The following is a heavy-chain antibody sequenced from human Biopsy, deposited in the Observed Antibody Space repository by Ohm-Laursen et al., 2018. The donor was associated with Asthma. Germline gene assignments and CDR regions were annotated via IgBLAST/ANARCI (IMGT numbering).Heavy chain of an antibody. J-gene: IGHJ4*02. V-gene: IGHV3-7*01. Sequence: GSLRLSCTASGFTFSTSWTNWVRQAPGKGLEWVANINQDGNEINYMDSVKGRFTISRDNAKNSLYLQMNNLRVEDTAVYYCARNRGREVFDYWGQGTLVTVSS. CDR3: ARNRGREVFDY. D-gene: IGHD3-10*01. CDR2: INQDGNEI. CDR1: GFTFSTSW.